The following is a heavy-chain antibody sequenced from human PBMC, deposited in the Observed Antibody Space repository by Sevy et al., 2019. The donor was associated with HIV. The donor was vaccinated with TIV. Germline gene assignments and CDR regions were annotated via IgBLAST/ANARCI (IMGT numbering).Heavy chain of an antibody. CDR2: ISHDEIIK. CDR1: GFTLSNCA. J-gene: IGHJ4*02. Sequence: GGSLRLSCAASGFTLSNCAVHWVRQAPGKGLEWVALISHDEIIKDYADSVKGRFTISRDNSKNTIYLQMNSLRADDTAVYYCARDLPHLLPWELSRGSDYWGQGTLVTVSS. V-gene: IGHV3-30*04. CDR3: ARDLPHLLPWELSRGSDY. D-gene: IGHD3-16*01.